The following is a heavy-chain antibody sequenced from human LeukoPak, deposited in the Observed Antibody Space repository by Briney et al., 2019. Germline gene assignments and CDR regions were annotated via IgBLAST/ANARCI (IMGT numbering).Heavy chain of an antibody. CDR3: ARKGGGYYYGMDV. V-gene: IGHV3-48*04. CDR1: GFTFSSYS. J-gene: IGHJ6*02. Sequence: PGGSLRLSCAASGFTFSSYSMNWVRQAPGKGLEWVSYISSSSSTIYYADSVKGRFTISRDNAKNSLYLQMNSLRAEDTAVYYCARKGGGYYYGMDVWGQGTTVTVSS. CDR2: ISSSSSTI. D-gene: IGHD3-16*01.